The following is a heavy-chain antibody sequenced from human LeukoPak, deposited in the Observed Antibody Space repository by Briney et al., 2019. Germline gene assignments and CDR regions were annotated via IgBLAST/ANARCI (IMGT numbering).Heavy chain of an antibody. V-gene: IGHV3-74*03. CDR3: ASVRVESGSAANFDN. CDR2: INTDGSDT. J-gene: IGHJ4*02. Sequence: RGSLRLSCAASGFSFSSYWMHWVRQVPGKGLVWVSRINTDGSDTKYADSVKGRFTISRDNAKNTLYLEMNSLRAEDTAVYYCASVRVESGSAANFDNWGQGTLVTVSS. D-gene: IGHD3-10*02. CDR1: GFSFSSYW.